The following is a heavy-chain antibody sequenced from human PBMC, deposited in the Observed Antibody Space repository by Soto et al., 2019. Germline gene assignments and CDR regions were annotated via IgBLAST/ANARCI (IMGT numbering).Heavy chain of an antibody. CDR1: GGTFSSYT. CDR3: AREYDSSGYYAYYYYGMDV. CDR2: IIPILGIA. J-gene: IGHJ6*02. V-gene: IGHV1-69*04. D-gene: IGHD3-22*01. Sequence: GASVKVSCKASGGTFSSYTISWVRQAPGQGLEWMGRIIPILGIANYAQKFQGRVTMTTDKSTSTAYMELRSLRSEDTAVYYCAREYDSSGYYAYYYYGMDVWGQGTTVTVSS.